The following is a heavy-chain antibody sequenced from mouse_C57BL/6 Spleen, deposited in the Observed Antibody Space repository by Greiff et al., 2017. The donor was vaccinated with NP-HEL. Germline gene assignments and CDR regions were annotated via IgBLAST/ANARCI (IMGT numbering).Heavy chain of an antibody. Sequence: EVKLMESGGGLVQPGGSLSLSCAASGFTFTDYYMSWVRQPPGKALEWLGFIRNKANGYTTEYSASVKGRFTISRDNSQSILYLQMNALGAEDSATYYCARGDDYDGRNFDYWGQGTTLTVSS. J-gene: IGHJ2*01. CDR1: GFTFTDYY. CDR3: ARGDDYDGRNFDY. D-gene: IGHD2-4*01. V-gene: IGHV7-3*01. CDR2: IRNKANGYTT.